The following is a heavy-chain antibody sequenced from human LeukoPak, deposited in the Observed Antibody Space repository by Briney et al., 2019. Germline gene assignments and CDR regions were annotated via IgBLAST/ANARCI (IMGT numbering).Heavy chain of an antibody. V-gene: IGHV3-7*03. Sequence: GGSLRLSCVASGFTFSRSWMSWVRRAPGKGLEWVGNKKQDRSEKYYVDSVKGRFTISRDNSKNTLYLQVNSLRVEDTAVYYCARRVLGAVGYFDYWGQGALVTVSS. CDR1: GFTFSRSW. D-gene: IGHD4-23*01. CDR2: KKQDRSEK. CDR3: ARRVLGAVGYFDY. J-gene: IGHJ4*02.